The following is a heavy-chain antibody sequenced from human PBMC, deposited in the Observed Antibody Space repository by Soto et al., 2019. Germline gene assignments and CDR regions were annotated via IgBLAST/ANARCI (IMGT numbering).Heavy chain of an antibody. D-gene: IGHD1-26*01. Sequence: QVQLQESGPGLVKPSGTLSLTCAVSGGSISSSNWWSWVRQPPGKGLEWIGEIYHSGSTNYNPSLRSRVTISVDKSKNQFSLKLSSVTAADTAVYYCARSTVSGSYPNWYFDLWGRGTLVTVSS. CDR1: GGSISSSNW. CDR2: IYHSGST. V-gene: IGHV4-4*02. CDR3: ARSTVSGSYPNWYFDL. J-gene: IGHJ2*01.